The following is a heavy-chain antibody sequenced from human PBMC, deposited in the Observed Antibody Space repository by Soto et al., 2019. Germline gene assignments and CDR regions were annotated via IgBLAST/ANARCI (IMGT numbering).Heavy chain of an antibody. CDR2: IYYSGST. V-gene: IGHV4-30-4*01. D-gene: IGHD5-12*01. CDR3: ARGYSGYDH. CDR1: GGSISSGAYY. Sequence: QVQLQELGPGLVKPSQTLSLTCTVSGGSISSGAYYWSWIRQPPGKGLEWIGYIYYSGSTYYNPSLNSRVTISVDTAKHQVSLKLSSVTAADTAVYYGARGYSGYDHWGHGTLVTVSS. J-gene: IGHJ5*02.